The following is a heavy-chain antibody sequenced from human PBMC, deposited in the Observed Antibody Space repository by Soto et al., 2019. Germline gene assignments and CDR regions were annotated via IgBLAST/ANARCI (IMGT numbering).Heavy chain of an antibody. V-gene: IGHV1-46*01. CDR2: INPSGSST. Sequence: ASVKVSCKASGYTFTSCYMHWVRQAPGQGLEWMGMINPSGSSTTYAQKFQDRVTMTRDTSTSTVYMELRSLRSEDTAVYYCGLTPPEYTRGVAYYYYYMDVWGKGTTVTVSS. J-gene: IGHJ6*03. CDR3: GLTPPEYTRGVAYYYYYMDV. CDR1: GYTFTSCY. D-gene: IGHD3-9*01.